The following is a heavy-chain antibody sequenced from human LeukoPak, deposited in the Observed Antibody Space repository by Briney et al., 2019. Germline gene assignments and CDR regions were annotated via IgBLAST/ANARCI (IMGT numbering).Heavy chain of an antibody. Sequence: GGSLRLSCAASGLTFSSYWMHRVRQAPGKGLVWVSRINRDGSSTSYADSVKGRFTISRDNAKNTLYLQMNSLRAEDTAVYYCARDGDAIIPFDYWGQGTLVTVSS. V-gene: IGHV3-74*01. CDR2: INRDGSST. CDR1: GLTFSSYW. J-gene: IGHJ4*02. CDR3: ARDGDAIIPFDY. D-gene: IGHD2-21*01.